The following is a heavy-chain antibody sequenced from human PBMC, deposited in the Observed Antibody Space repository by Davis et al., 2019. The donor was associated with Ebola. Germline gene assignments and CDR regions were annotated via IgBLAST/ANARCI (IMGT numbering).Heavy chain of an antibody. V-gene: IGHV3-15*01. CDR2: IKSMTDGGTT. CDR3: VEDWNYDNIFDY. D-gene: IGHD1-7*01. CDR1: GFTVSNAW. J-gene: IGHJ4*02. Sequence: GESLKISCAASGFTVSNAWMSWVRQAPGKGLEWVGRIKSMTDGGTTDYAAPVKGRFTISRDDSKNTLYLQMNSLNTEDTAVYYCVEDWNYDNIFDYWGQGTLVTVSS.